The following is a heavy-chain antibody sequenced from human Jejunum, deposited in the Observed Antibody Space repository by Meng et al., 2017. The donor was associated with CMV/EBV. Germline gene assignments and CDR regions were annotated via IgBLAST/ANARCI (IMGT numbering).Heavy chain of an antibody. CDR2: ITVNGFYT. CDR1: GFSFSDYA. D-gene: IGHD1-26*01. CDR3: TLLVGAKVY. Sequence: LRLSCAASGFSFSDYAMSWVRQAPGKGLEWVSAITVNGFYTYYADSVKGRFTISRDNSKSTLSLQMDSLRADDTAVYYCTLLVGAKVYWGQGTLVTVSS. J-gene: IGHJ4*02. V-gene: IGHV3-23*01.